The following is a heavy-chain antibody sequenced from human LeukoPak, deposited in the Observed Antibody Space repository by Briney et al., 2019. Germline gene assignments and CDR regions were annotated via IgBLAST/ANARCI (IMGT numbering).Heavy chain of an antibody. CDR2: ISGSGGST. Sequence: PGGSLRLSCAASGFTFSSYDMSWVRQAPGKGLEWVSAISGSGGSTYYADSVKGRFTISRDNSKNTLYLQMNSLRAEDTAVYYCAKDSGSITGTTFSCWGQGTLVTVSS. J-gene: IGHJ4*02. CDR1: GFTFSSYD. D-gene: IGHD1-7*01. CDR3: AKDSGSITGTTFSC. V-gene: IGHV3-23*01.